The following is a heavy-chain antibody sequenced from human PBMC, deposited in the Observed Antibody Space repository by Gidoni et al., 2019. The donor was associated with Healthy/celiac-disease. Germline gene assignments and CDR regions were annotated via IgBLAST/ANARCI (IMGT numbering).Heavy chain of an antibody. V-gene: IGHV4-61*02. CDR2: IYTSGST. CDR3: ATSNAYSYGSSYFDY. J-gene: IGHJ4*02. Sequence: QVQLQESGPGLVKPSQTLSLTCTVSGGPISSGSYYWSWIRQPAGKGLEWIGRIYTSGSTNYNPSLKSRVTISVDTSKNQFSLKLSSVTAADTAVYYCATSNAYSYGSSYFDYWGQGTLVTVSS. D-gene: IGHD5-18*01. CDR1: GGPISSGSYY.